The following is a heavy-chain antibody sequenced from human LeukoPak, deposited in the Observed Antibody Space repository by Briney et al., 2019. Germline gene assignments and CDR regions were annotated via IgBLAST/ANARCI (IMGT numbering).Heavy chain of an antibody. D-gene: IGHD2-8*02. J-gene: IGHJ4*02. CDR1: GGSISSSSYY. V-gene: IGHV4-39*01. Sequence: SETLSLTCTVSGGSISSSSYYWGWIRQPPGKGLEWIGSMYYNGITYYSPSLKSRVTMSVDTSKNQFSLNLSSVTAADTAVYYCARHPGARYFDYWGQGILVTVSS. CDR2: MYYNGIT. CDR3: ARHPGARYFDY.